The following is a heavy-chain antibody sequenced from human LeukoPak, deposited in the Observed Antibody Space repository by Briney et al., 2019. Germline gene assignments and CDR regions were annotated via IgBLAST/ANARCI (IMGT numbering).Heavy chain of an antibody. CDR2: IYYSGST. CDR1: GGSITNFY. V-gene: IGHV4-59*08. Sequence: PSETLSLTCTVSGGSITNFYWSWIRQPPGKGLEWIGYIYYSGSTNYNPSLKSRVTISVDTSKNQFSLKLSSVTAADTAVYYCARHVGQRYSSSWYSASYYYYGMDVWGQGATVTVSS. CDR3: ARHVGQRYSSSWYSASYYYYGMDV. D-gene: IGHD6-13*01. J-gene: IGHJ6*02.